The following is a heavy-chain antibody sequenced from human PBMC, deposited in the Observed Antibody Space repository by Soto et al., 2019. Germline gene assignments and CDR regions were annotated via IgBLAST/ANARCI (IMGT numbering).Heavy chain of an antibody. CDR1: GDSVSSDRAS. Sequence: PSQTLSLTCVISGDSVSSDRASWNWIRQSPSRGLEWLGKTYYRSKWYYEYAMSVRGRIIINPDTSRNQLSLQLNSVTPEDTAVYYCTRLRGDGWLDLWGQGTQVTSPQ. CDR2: TYYRSKWYY. CDR3: TRLRGDGWLDL. J-gene: IGHJ5*02. V-gene: IGHV6-1*01.